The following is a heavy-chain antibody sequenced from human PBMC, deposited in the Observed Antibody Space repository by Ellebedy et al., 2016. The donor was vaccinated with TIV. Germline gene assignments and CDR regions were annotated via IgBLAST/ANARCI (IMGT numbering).Heavy chain of an antibody. D-gene: IGHD2/OR15-2a*01. CDR2: VNHSGST. CDR3: ARVLVNRYYFFDP. Sequence: SETLSLTXAVYGGSFSGHYWSWIRQPPGKGLEWIGEVNHSGSTNYNPSLKSRVTISVDTSKNQFSLKLSSVTAADTAVYYCARVLVNRYYFFDPWGRGTLVTVSS. CDR1: GGSFSGHY. V-gene: IGHV4-34*01. J-gene: IGHJ5*02.